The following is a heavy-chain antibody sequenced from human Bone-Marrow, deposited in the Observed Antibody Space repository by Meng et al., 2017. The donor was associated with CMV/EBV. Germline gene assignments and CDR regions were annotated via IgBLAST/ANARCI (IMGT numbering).Heavy chain of an antibody. CDR3: ERCKDVDTARRYYYYGMDV. V-gene: IGHV1-46*01. CDR1: GYTFTSYY. J-gene: IGHJ6*02. CDR2: INPNGGST. D-gene: IGHD5-18*01. Sequence: ASVKVSCKASGYTFTSYYMHWVRQAPGQGLEWMGIINPNGGSTSYAQKFQGRVTMTRDTSTSTVYMELSSLRSEDTAVYYCERCKDVDTARRYYYYGMDVWGQGTTVTVSS.